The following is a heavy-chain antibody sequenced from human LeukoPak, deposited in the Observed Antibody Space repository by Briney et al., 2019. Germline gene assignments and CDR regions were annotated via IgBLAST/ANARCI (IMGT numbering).Heavy chain of an antibody. V-gene: IGHV1-18*01. D-gene: IGHD3-3*01. J-gene: IGHJ6*02. CDR1: GYTFTSYG. CDR2: ISAYNGNT. Sequence: ASVKVSCKASGYTFTSYGISWVRQAPGQGLEWMGWISAYNGNTNYAQKLQGRVTMTTDTSTGTAYMELRSLRSDDTAVYYCARRVDFWSGSYYYGMDVWGQGTTVTVSS. CDR3: ARRVDFWSGSYYYGMDV.